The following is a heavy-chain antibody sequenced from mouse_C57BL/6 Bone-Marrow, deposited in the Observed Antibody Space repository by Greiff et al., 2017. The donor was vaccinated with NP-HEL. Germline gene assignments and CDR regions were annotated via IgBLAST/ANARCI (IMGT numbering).Heavy chain of an antibody. V-gene: IGHV1-15*01. CDR1: GYTFTDYE. CDR3: TRPPMVTTGAMDY. D-gene: IGHD2-2*01. J-gene: IGHJ4*01. CDR2: IDPETGGT. Sequence: QVQLKQSGAELVRPGASVTLSCKASGYTFTDYEMHWVKQTPVHGLEWIGAIDPETGGTAYNQKFKGKAILTADKSSSTAYMELRSLTSEDSAVYYCTRPPMVTTGAMDYWGQGTSVTVSS.